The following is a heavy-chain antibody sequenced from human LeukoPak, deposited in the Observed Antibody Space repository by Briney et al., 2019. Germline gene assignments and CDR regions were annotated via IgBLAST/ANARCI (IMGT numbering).Heavy chain of an antibody. V-gene: IGHV4-34*01. CDR1: GGSFSRYY. CDR2: FNHSGST. Sequence: SETLSLTCAVYGGSFSRYYWSWIRQPPGKWLEWIGEFNHSGSTNYNPSLKSRVTISVDTSKNQFSLKLSSVTAADTAVYYYASRPEGQLVQGPFDYWGLRTLVTVSS. CDR3: ASRPEGQLVQGPFDY. D-gene: IGHD6-6*01. J-gene: IGHJ4*02.